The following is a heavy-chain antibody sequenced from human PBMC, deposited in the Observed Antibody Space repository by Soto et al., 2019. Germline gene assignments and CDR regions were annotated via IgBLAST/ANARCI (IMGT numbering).Heavy chain of an antibody. J-gene: IGHJ4*02. CDR2: MYYFGTT. CDR3: ARGLDIAAPIPDY. D-gene: IGHD6-13*01. CDR1: GGSVSAYH. V-gene: IGHV4-59*02. Sequence: SETLSLTCTVSGGSVSAYHWSWIRQPPGKRLEWIGYMYYFGTTSYNPSLQSRVTMSLDTSKNQFSLKLKYVTAADTAVYYCARGLDIAAPIPDYWGQGTLVTVSS.